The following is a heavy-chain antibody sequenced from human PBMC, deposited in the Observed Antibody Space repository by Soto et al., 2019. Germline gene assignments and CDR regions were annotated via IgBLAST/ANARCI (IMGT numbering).Heavy chain of an antibody. CDR2: ISGSGGST. V-gene: IGHV3-23*01. CDR3: AKDPVGCSGGSCLLANGMDV. J-gene: IGHJ6*02. D-gene: IGHD2-15*01. Sequence: PGGSLRLSCAASGFTFSSYAMSWVRQAPGKGLEWVSAISGSGGSTYYADSVKGRFTISRDNSKNTLYLQMNSLRAEDTAVYYCAKDPVGCSGGSCLLANGMDVWGQGTTVTVSS. CDR1: GFTFSSYA.